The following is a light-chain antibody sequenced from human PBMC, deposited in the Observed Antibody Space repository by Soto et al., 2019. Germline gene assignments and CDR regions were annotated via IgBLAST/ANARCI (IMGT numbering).Light chain of an antibody. J-gene: IGLJ3*02. V-gene: IGLV1-47*01. CDR1: SSSIGSND. CDR2: RNN. Sequence: QPVLTQPPSASGAPGQRVTISCSGSSSSIGSNDVYWYKQVPGTAPKLLIYRNNQRPSGVPDRFSGSKSGTSASLAISGLRSEDEADYYCAAWDDSLSAWVFGGGTKLTVL. CDR3: AAWDDSLSAWV.